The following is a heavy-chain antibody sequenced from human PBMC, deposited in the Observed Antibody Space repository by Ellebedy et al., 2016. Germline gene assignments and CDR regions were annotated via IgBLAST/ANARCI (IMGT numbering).Heavy chain of an antibody. J-gene: IGHJ4*02. V-gene: IGHV3-23*01. CDR2: ISGGGDTT. CDR1: GLSFGNFF. D-gene: IGHD4-17*01. CDR3: YYGHYSGY. Sequence: GESLKISXVASGLSFGNFFMSWVRQAPGGGLEWISTISGGGDTTVSADSVKGRFTISRDNSRYTLYLQMDSLRAADTAVYYCYYGHYSGYWGQGTLVTVSS.